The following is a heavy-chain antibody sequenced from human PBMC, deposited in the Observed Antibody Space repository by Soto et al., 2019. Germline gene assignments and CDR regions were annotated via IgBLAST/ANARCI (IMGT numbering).Heavy chain of an antibody. V-gene: IGHV4-34*01. J-gene: IGHJ4*02. D-gene: IGHD3-22*01. CDR1: GGSFSGYY. Sequence: PSETLSLTCAVYGGSFSGYYWSWIRQPPGKGLEWIGEINHSGSTNYNPSLKSRVTISVDTSKNQFSLKLSSVTAADTAVYYCARDYYDSSGSTLFDYWGQGTLVTVSS. CDR2: INHSGST. CDR3: ARDYYDSSGSTLFDY.